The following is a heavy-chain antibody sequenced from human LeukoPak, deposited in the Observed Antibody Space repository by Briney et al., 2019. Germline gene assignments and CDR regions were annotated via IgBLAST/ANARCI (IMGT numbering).Heavy chain of an antibody. D-gene: IGHD2-8*01. CDR3: VGEFQAGVTDFDY. CDR1: GFIFRRHW. V-gene: IGHV3-7*01. Sequence: GGSLRLSCEVSGFIFRRHWMSWVRQAPGKGLEWVGNIKDDGSEQYYGDSLRGRFTISRDNARDLLYLQMNRLRAEDTAVYFCVGEFQAGVTDFDYWGQGTLVTVSS. CDR2: IKDDGSEQ. J-gene: IGHJ4*02.